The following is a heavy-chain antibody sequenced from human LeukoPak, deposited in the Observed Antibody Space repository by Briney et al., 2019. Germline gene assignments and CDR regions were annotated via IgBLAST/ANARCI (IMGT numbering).Heavy chain of an antibody. CDR1: GFAFSTYA. Sequence: PGGSPRLSCAASGFAFSTYAMSWVRQAPGKGLEWVSAISGSGDSTYYADSVKGRLTISRDNSKNTLYVQMNSLRAEDTAMYYCTRDRGRFDYWGQGTLVTVSS. CDR3: TRDRGRFDY. J-gene: IGHJ4*02. V-gene: IGHV3-23*01. CDR2: ISGSGDST. D-gene: IGHD5-12*01.